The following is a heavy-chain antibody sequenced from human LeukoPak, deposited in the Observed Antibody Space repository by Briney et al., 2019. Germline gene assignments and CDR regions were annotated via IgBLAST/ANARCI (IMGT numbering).Heavy chain of an antibody. CDR3: ARYASDGRTLEY. D-gene: IGHD5-24*01. CDR1: GGSISSGGYY. V-gene: IGHV4-61*03. J-gene: IGHJ4*02. Sequence: PSQTLSLTCTVSGGSISSGGYYWSWVRQPPGKGLEWIGYIHFRGDTSYSPSLRSRVTISVDTSKNHFSLKLTSVTAADTAVYYCARYASDGRTLEYWGQGTLVTVSS. CDR2: IHFRGDT.